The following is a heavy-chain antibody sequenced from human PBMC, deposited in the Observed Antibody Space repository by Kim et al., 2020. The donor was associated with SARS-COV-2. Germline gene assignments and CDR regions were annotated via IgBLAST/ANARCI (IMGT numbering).Heavy chain of an antibody. CDR2: IYHSGST. Sequence: SETLSLTCAVSGGSISSGGYSWSWIRQPPGKGLEWIGYIYHSGSTYYNPSLKSRVTISVDRSKNQFSLKLSSVTAADTAVYYCARVGGERNWFDPWGQGTLVTVSS. J-gene: IGHJ5*02. CDR1: GGSISSGGYS. D-gene: IGHD3-16*01. CDR3: ARVGGERNWFDP. V-gene: IGHV4-30-2*01.